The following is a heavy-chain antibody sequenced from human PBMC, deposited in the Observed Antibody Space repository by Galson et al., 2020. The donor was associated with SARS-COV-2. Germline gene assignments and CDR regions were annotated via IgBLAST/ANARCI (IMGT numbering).Heavy chain of an antibody. D-gene: IGHD6-19*01. CDR2: ISSSSSYI. V-gene: IGHV3-21*01. Sequence: GESLKISCAASGFTFSSYSMNWVRQAPGKGLEWVSSISSSSSYIYYADSVKGRFTISRDNAKNSLYLQMNSLRAEDTAVYYCARDAIGAVAVDFDYWGQGTLVTVSS. CDR3: ARDAIGAVAVDFDY. J-gene: IGHJ4*02. CDR1: GFTFSSYS.